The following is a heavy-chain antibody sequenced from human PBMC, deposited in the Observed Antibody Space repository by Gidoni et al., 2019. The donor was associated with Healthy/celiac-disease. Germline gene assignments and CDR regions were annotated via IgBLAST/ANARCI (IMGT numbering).Heavy chain of an antibody. Sequence: EVQLVASGGGLVQPGGSLRLSCAASGFTFSSYSMNWVRQAPGKGLEWVSYISSSSSTIYYADSVKGRFTISRDNAKNSLYLQMNSLRDEDTAVYYCARDDQPNYYDSSGYQFDYWGQGTLVTVSS. CDR2: ISSSSSTI. D-gene: IGHD3-22*01. J-gene: IGHJ4*02. CDR1: GFTFSSYS. CDR3: ARDDQPNYYDSSGYQFDY. V-gene: IGHV3-48*02.